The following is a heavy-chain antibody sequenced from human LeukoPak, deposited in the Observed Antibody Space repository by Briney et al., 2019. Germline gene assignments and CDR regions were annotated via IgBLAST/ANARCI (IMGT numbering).Heavy chain of an antibody. CDR2: INPAGGST. J-gene: IGHJ4*02. CDR3: AGGSGSPDY. Sequence: GASLKVSCKASGYTFTFYYMHWVRQAPGQGLEWMGIINPAGGSTTYAQKFQGRLTMTRDTSTSTVSMELSSLKSEDTALYYCAGGSGSPDYWGQGTLVTVST. CDR1: GYTFTFYY. V-gene: IGHV1-46*01. D-gene: IGHD1-26*01.